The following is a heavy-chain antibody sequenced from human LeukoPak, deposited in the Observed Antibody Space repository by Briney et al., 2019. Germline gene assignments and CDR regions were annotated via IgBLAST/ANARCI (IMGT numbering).Heavy chain of an antibody. V-gene: IGHV4-39*07. CDR1: GASISSDSNY. CDR3: ARDISISWFYS. D-gene: IGHD3-3*02. Sequence: SETLSLTCTVSGASISSDSNYWAWVRQPPGKGLQWIGSIYHTGSTFYNPSLMSRVSISIDSSKNQSSLKLSSVTVADTALYYCARDISISWFYSWGQGTLVSVSS. J-gene: IGHJ5*01. CDR2: IYHTGST.